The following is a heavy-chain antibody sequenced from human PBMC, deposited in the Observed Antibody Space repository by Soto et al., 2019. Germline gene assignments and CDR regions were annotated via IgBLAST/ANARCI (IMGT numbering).Heavy chain of an antibody. V-gene: IGHV3-23*01. D-gene: IGHD1-26*01. CDR2: IRGSGGTT. J-gene: IGHJ6*02. Sequence: EVQLLESGGGLVQPGGSLRLSCAASGFTFSSYAMSWVRQAPGKGLEWVSAIRGSGGTTYYADSVKGRFTISRDTSKNTLYLQMNSLRAEDTAVYYCAKEPAGRYSYYQYGMDVWVQGTTVTVSS. CDR3: AKEPAGRYSYYQYGMDV. CDR1: GFTFSSYA.